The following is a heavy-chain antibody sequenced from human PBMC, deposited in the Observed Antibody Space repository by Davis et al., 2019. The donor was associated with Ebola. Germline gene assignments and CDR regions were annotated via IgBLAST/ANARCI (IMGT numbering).Heavy chain of an antibody. V-gene: IGHV3-48*04. CDR2: ISSSSSTI. Sequence: PGGSLRLSCAASGFTFSSYSMNWVRQAPGKGLEWVSYISSSSSTIYYADSVKGRFTISRDNAKNSLYLQMNSLRAEDTAVYYCARARGIAAAGSSLFDYWGQGTLVTVSS. CDR1: GFTFSSYS. CDR3: ARARGIAAAGSSLFDY. D-gene: IGHD6-13*01. J-gene: IGHJ4*02.